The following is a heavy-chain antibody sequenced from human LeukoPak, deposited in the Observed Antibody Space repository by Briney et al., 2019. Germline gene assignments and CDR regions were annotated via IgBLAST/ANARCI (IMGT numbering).Heavy chain of an antibody. D-gene: IGHD4-17*01. Sequence: SETLSLTCTVSGGSLSSYYWSWIRQPPGKGLEWIGYIYYSGSTNYNPSLKSRVTISVDTSKNQFSLKLSSVTAADTAVYYCARGPIYGDYQKGFDYWGQGTLVTVSS. V-gene: IGHV4-59*01. CDR2: IYYSGST. CDR1: GGSLSSYY. CDR3: ARGPIYGDYQKGFDY. J-gene: IGHJ4*02.